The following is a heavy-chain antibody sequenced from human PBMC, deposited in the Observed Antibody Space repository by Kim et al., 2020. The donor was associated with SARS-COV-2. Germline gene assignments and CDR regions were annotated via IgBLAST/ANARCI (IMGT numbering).Heavy chain of an antibody. V-gene: IGHV1-2*04. CDR3: ARDWRLEYSSGRMDY. CDR2: INPNSGGT. J-gene: IGHJ4*02. D-gene: IGHD6-19*01. CDR1: GYTFTGYY. Sequence: ASVKVSCKASGYTFTGYYMHWVRQAPGQGLEWMGWINPNSGGTNYAQKFQGWVTMTRDTSISTAYMELSRLRSDDTAVYYCARDWRLEYSSGRMDYWGQGTLVTVSS.